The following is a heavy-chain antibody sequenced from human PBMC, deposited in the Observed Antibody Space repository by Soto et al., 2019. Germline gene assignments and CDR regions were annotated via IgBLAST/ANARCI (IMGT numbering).Heavy chain of an antibody. CDR2: FDPEDGET. V-gene: IGHV1-24*01. CDR3: ATAPPNIALACTWFDP. CDR1: GYTLTELS. D-gene: IGHD6-19*01. J-gene: IGHJ5*02. Sequence: QVQLVQSGAEVKKPGASVKVSCKVSGYTLTELSMHWVRQAPGKGLEWMGGFDPEDGETIYAQKFQGRVTMTEDTSTDTAYMELSSLRSEDTAGYYCATAPPNIALACTWFDPWGQGTLVTVSS.